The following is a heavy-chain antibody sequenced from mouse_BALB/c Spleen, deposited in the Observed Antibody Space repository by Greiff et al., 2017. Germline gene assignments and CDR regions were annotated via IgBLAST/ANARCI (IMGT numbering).Heavy chain of an antibody. CDR2: IDTSDSYT. CDR1: GYTFTDYW. CDR3: ARRVWSYYCDY. V-gene: IGHV1-69*01. D-gene: IGHD2-10*02. Sequence: QVQLQQSGAELVMPGASVKMSCKASGYTFTDYWMHWVKQRPGQGLEWIGAIDTSDSYTSYNQKFKGKATLTVDESSSTAYMQLSSLTSEDSAVYYCARRVWSYYCDYWGQGTTLTVSA. J-gene: IGHJ2*01.